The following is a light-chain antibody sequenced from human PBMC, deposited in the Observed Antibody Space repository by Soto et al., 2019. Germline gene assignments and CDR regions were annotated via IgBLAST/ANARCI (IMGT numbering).Light chain of an antibody. CDR1: QSVSSSF. V-gene: IGKV3-20*01. Sequence: EIVLTQSPGTLSLSPGERATLSCRASQSVSSSFLAWYQQNPGQTPRLLIYGASSRATGIPDRFSGSGSGTDFTLTISRLEPEDSAVYYCQQYGTSPLTFGGGTKVEIK. J-gene: IGKJ4*01. CDR3: QQYGTSPLT. CDR2: GAS.